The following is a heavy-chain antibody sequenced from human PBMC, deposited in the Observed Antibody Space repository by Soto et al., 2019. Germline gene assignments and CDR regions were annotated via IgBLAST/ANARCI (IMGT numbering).Heavy chain of an antibody. CDR2: INPNGGGT. V-gene: IGHV1-2*02. J-gene: IGHJ6*02. Sequence: QVQLVQSGAEVKKPGASVKVSCKASGYTFTGYYMHWVRQAPGQGLEWMGWINPNGGGTNYAQKFQGRVTMTRDTSISTAYMELSRLRSDDTAVYYCARDLGGYNSWHAGLNGMDVWGQGTTVTVSS. D-gene: IGHD5-12*01. CDR1: GYTFTGYY. CDR3: ARDLGGYNSWHAGLNGMDV.